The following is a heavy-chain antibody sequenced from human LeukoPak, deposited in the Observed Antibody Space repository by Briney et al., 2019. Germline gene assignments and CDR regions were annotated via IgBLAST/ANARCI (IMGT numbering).Heavy chain of an antibody. J-gene: IGHJ4*02. CDR2: ISVRSTYI. D-gene: IGHD3-22*01. V-gene: IGHV3-21*01. CDR3: VRLRRNNTSGFYYYYDF. CDR1: GYTFSSYS. Sequence: GGSLRLSCLASGYTFSSYSINWVRQAPGKGLEWVSYISVRSTYIYYADSVRGRFRISRDDARNSLFLEMNSLRAEDTAVYYCVRLRRNNTSGFYYYYDFWGQGTLVTVSS.